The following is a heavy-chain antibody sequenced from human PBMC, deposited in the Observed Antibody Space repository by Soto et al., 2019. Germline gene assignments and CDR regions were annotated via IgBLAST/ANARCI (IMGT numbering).Heavy chain of an antibody. J-gene: IGHJ4*02. Sequence: SETLSLTCTVSGGSISSGDYYWSWIRQPPGKGLEWIGYIYYSGSTYYNPSLKSRVTISVDTSKNQFSLKLSSVTAADTAVYYCARDDPHPGGFDYWGQGPLVTVSS. D-gene: IGHD3-16*01. CDR3: ARDDPHPGGFDY. CDR1: GGSISSGDYY. CDR2: IYYSGST. V-gene: IGHV4-30-4*01.